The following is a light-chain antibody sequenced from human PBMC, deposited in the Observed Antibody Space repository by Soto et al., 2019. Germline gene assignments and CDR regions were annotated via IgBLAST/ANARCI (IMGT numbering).Light chain of an antibody. J-gene: IGLJ3*02. V-gene: IGLV2-14*01. CDR3: ISYTSSSTLVV. CDR1: SSDVGGYNF. CDR2: DVS. Sequence: QSVLTQPASVSGSPGQSITISCTGTSSDVGGYNFVSWYKQYPGKDPQLMIDDVSNRPSGVSNRFSVSKSGNTASLTISGLQAEDETDYYCISYTSSSTLVVFGGGTKLTVL.